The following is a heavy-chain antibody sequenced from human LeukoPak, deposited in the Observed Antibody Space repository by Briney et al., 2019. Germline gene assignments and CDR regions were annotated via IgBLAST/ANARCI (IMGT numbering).Heavy chain of an antibody. J-gene: IGHJ2*01. Sequence: GGSLRLSCAASGFTVSSNYMSWVRQAPGKGLEWVSVIYSGGSTYYADSVKGRFTISRDNSKNTLYLQMNSLRAEDTAVYYCARESTSWYFDLWGRGTLVTVSS. CDR3: ARESTSWYFDL. CDR2: IYSGGST. D-gene: IGHD2-2*01. CDR1: GFTVSSNY. V-gene: IGHV3-53*01.